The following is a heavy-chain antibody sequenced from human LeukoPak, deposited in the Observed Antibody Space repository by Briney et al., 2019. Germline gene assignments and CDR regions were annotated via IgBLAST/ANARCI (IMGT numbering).Heavy chain of an antibody. CDR2: ISSFGGTT. CDR1: GFTFSSYS. Sequence: GGSLRLSCVASGFTFSSYSMNWVRQAPGKGLEWISYISSFGGTTYYADSVKGRFTISRDNSKNTLYLQMNSLRAEDTAVYYCAKDQSEMATISAFYWGQGTLVTVSS. V-gene: IGHV3-23*01. J-gene: IGHJ4*02. CDR3: AKDQSEMATISAFY. D-gene: IGHD5-24*01.